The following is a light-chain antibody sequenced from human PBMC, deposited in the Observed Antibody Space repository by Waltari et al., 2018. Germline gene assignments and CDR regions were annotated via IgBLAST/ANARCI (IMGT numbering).Light chain of an antibody. V-gene: IGKV4-1*01. CDR3: QQYYSPPWT. CDR1: QSVLYPSNNKNY. J-gene: IGKJ1*01. Sequence: DIVMTQSPDSLAVSLGERATINCTSSQSVLYPSNNKNYLAWYQQKPGQPPKLLFYWACTRESGVPDRFSGSGSGTDFTLTISGLQAEDVAVYYCQQYYSPPWTFGQGTQVEIK. CDR2: WAC.